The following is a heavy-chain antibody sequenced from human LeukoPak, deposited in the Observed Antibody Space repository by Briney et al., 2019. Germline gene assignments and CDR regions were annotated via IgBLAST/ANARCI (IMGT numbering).Heavy chain of an antibody. D-gene: IGHD2/OR15-2a*01. Sequence: QSGGSLGLSCTASEFTFSSYAMQWVRQAPGKGLEWVSGISASGGSTYYADSVKGRFTISRDNSKNTLYLQMNSLRAEDTAIYYCAKYVSAKGPPYGLDVWGQGTTVTVSS. CDR2: ISASGGST. CDR1: EFTFSSYA. CDR3: AKYVSAKGPPYGLDV. V-gene: IGHV3-23*01. J-gene: IGHJ6*02.